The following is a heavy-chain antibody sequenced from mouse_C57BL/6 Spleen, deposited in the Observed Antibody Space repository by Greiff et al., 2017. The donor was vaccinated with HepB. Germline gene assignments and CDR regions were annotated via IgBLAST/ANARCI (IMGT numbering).Heavy chain of an antibody. Sequence: EVKVVESGGDLVKPGGSLKLSCAASGFTFSSYGMSWVRQTPDKRLEWVATISSGGSYTYYPDSVKGRFTISRDNAKNTLYLQMSSLKSEDTAMYYCARITTVVVDYWGQGTTLTVSS. V-gene: IGHV5-6*01. D-gene: IGHD1-1*01. J-gene: IGHJ2*01. CDR3: ARITTVVVDY. CDR1: GFTFSSYG. CDR2: ISSGGSYT.